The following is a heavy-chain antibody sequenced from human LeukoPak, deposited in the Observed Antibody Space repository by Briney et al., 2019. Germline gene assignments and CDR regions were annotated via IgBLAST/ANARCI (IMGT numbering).Heavy chain of an antibody. CDR2: ISWNSGSI. V-gene: IGHV3-9*01. CDR3: AKSRILAFYFDY. CDR1: GFTFDDYA. J-gene: IGHJ4*02. Sequence: PGGSLRLSCAASGFTFDDYAMHWVPQAPGKGLEWVSGISWNSGSIGYADSVKGRFTISRDNAKNSLYLQMNSLRAEDTALYYCAKSRILAFYFDYWGQGTLVTVSS. D-gene: IGHD2-15*01.